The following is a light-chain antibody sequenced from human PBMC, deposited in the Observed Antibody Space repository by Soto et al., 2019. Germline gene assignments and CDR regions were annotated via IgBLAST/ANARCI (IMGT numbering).Light chain of an antibody. CDR3: QQYASSPLT. V-gene: IGKV3-20*01. CDR1: QSISKNY. Sequence: EIVLTQSPGTLSLSPGESGTLSCRASQSISKNYLAWYQQKPGQAPRLLIHAASSRATGIPDRFSGSGSGTDFPLTISRLKPEDFAVYSCQQYASSPLTFGGGTKVEIK. CDR2: AAS. J-gene: IGKJ4*01.